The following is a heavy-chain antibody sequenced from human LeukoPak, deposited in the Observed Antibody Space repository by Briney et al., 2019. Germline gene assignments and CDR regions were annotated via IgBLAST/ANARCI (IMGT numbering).Heavy chain of an antibody. CDR2: IKSKTDGGTT. CDR1: GFTFSNAW. V-gene: IGHV3-15*01. Sequence: GGSLRLSCAASGFTFSNAWMSWVRQAPGKGLEWVGRIKSKTDGGTTDYAAPVKGRFTISRDDSKNTLYLQMNSLKTEDTAVYYCTTDTRNIGLRFLEWPGPNMDVWGKGTTVTVSS. D-gene: IGHD3-3*01. J-gene: IGHJ6*03. CDR3: TTDTRNIGLRFLEWPGPNMDV.